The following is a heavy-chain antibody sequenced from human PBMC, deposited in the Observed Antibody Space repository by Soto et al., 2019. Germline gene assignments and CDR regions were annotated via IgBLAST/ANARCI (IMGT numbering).Heavy chain of an antibody. J-gene: IGHJ4*02. CDR1: GFTFDDYA. Sequence: EVQLVESGGGLVQPGRSLRLSCAASGFTFDDYAMHWVRQAPGKGLEWVSGISWNSGSIGYADSVMGRFTISRDNAKNSRYLQMNGLRAEDTALYYCAKDSYYDFWSGLSFDYWGQGTLVTVSS. CDR2: ISWNSGSI. D-gene: IGHD3-3*01. V-gene: IGHV3-9*01. CDR3: AKDSYYDFWSGLSFDY.